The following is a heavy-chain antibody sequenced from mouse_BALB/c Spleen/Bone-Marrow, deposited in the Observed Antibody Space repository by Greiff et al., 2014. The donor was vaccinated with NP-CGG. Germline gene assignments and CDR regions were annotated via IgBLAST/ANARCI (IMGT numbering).Heavy chain of an antibody. CDR2: IWAGGGT. D-gene: IGHD1-1*01. Sequence: VHLVESGPGLVAPSQSLSITCTVSGFSLTSYGVHWVRQPPGKGLEWLGVIWAGGGTNYNSALMSRLSISKDNSKSQVFLKMNSLQTDDTAMYYCARDYGSSYYAMDYWGQGTSVTVSS. J-gene: IGHJ4*01. CDR3: ARDYGSSYYAMDY. CDR1: GFSLTSYG. V-gene: IGHV2-9*02.